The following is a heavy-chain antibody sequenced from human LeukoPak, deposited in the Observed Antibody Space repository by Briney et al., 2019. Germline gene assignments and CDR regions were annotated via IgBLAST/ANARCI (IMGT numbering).Heavy chain of an antibody. J-gene: IGHJ6*02. CDR1: GFTFSPYA. V-gene: IGHV3-48*03. CDR3: ARVAYCGGDCHYYGMDV. D-gene: IGHD2-21*02. Sequence: PGGSLRLSCAASGFTFSPYAMNWVRQAPGKGLEWVSCISSSGSTIYYADSVKGRFTISRDNAKNSLYLQMNSLRAEDTAVYYCARVAYCGGDCHYYGMDVWGQGTTVTVSS. CDR2: ISSSGSTI.